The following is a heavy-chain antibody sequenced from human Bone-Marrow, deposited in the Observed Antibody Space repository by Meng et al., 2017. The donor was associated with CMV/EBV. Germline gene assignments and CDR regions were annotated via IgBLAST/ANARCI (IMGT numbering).Heavy chain of an antibody. CDR2: IQQEGSAK. V-gene: IGHV3-7*01. J-gene: IGHJ4*02. CDR1: GFSFSNYC. D-gene: IGHD6-19*01. CDR3: ATSSNGFFDY. Sequence: GESLKISCAASGFSFSNYCMSWVRQAPGKGPELVANIQQEGSAKYYVDSVRGRFTISRDNANSSLSLQMNSLRAEDTAIYYCATSSNGFFDYWGQGALVTVSS.